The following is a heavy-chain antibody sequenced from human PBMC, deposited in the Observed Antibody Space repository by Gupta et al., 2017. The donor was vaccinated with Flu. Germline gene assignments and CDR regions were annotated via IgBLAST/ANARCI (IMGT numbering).Heavy chain of an antibody. V-gene: IGHV1-2*02. J-gene: IGHJ6*02. CDR1: YD. CDR3: ARDKPAASYYYGMTV. CDR2: INPNSGVT. D-gene: IGHD2-2*01. Sequence: YDMHWVRQAPGQGLEWMGWINPNSGVTNYTQEFQGRVTMTRDTSISTAYMELRSLRPDDTAVYYCARDKPAASYYYGMTVWGQGTTVSVSS.